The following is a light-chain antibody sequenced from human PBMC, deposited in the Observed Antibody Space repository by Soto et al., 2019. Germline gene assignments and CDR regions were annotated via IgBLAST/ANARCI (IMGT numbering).Light chain of an antibody. CDR2: GVS. CDR3: SSKTASHTVI. CDR1: SSDVGGYNY. V-gene: IGLV2-14*01. J-gene: IGLJ2*01. Sequence: QSVLTQPASVSGSPGQSITISCTGTSSDVGGYNYVSCYQQHPGKVPKLIISGVSDRPSGVSNRFSGSKSGNVASLTISGLQAEDDADYYCSSKTASHTVIFGGGTKLTVL.